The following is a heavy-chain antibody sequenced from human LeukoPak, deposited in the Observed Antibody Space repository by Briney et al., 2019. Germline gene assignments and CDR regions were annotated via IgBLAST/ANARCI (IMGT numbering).Heavy chain of an antibody. CDR1: GFSFINYA. Sequence: PGGSLRLSCAASGFSFINYAMHWVRQAPGKGLVWVSRIDADGSATAYAVSVKGRFTVSRDNAKNSLYLRMNSLRADDTAVYFCAREAPCGTDCSFYQDSWGQGTLVTVSS. J-gene: IGHJ4*02. D-gene: IGHD2-21*02. CDR3: AREAPCGTDCSFYQDS. CDR2: IDADGSAT. V-gene: IGHV3-74*01.